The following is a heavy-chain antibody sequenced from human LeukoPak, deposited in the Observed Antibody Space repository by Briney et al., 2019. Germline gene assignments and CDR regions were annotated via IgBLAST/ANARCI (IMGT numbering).Heavy chain of an antibody. D-gene: IGHD6-19*01. J-gene: IGHJ4*02. CDR2: INPSGGST. V-gene: IGHV1-46*01. Sequence: ASVKVSCKASGYTFTSYYMHWVRQAPGQGLEWMGIINPSGGSTSYAQKFQGRVTMTRDTSTSTVYMELSSLRSEDTAVYYCARGGLQWLVHYYFDYWGQGTLVTVSS. CDR1: GYTFTSYY. CDR3: ARGGLQWLVHYYFDY.